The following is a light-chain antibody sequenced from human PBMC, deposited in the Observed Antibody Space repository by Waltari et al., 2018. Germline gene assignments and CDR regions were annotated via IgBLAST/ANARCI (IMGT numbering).Light chain of an antibody. CDR3: QQYNRWPPIT. V-gene: IGKV3-15*01. CDR2: DAS. J-gene: IGKJ5*01. Sequence: VVLTQSPATLSVSPGESAIISCRASQSVSNNLAWYQQKPGQAPRLLIYDASTRASSIPARFRGSGSGTEFTITINSLQSEDSATYYCQQYNRWPPITFGQGTRLDIK. CDR1: QSVSNN.